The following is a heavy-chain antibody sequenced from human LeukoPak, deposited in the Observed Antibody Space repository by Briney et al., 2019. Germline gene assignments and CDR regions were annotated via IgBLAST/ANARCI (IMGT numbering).Heavy chain of an antibody. V-gene: IGHV3-23*01. CDR2: ISGSGGST. J-gene: IGHJ6*02. CDR3: AKDQALGGSGSYLGVFYYYYYGMDV. CDR1: GFTFSSYA. D-gene: IGHD3-10*01. Sequence: QPGGSLRLSCAASGFTFSSYAMSWVRQAPGKGLEWVSAISGSGGSTYYADSVKGRFTISRDNSKNTLYLQMNSLRAEDTAVYYCAKDQALGGSGSYLGVFYYYYYGMDVWGQGTTVTVSS.